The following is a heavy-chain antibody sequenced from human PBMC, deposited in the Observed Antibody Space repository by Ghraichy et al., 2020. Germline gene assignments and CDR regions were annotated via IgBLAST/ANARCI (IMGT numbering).Heavy chain of an antibody. CDR3: ATRSFMGPVQFDH. CDR2: INPDGSSK. Sequence: GGSLRLSCEVSEFSFRTYWMHWVRQAPGKGLVWVSRINPDGSSKYYADSVKGRFTISRDNAKNTLYLQMNSLRAEDTAVYYCATRSFMGPVQFDHWGQGTLVTVSS. J-gene: IGHJ4*02. V-gene: IGHV3-74*01. D-gene: IGHD3-3*02. CDR1: EFSFRTYW.